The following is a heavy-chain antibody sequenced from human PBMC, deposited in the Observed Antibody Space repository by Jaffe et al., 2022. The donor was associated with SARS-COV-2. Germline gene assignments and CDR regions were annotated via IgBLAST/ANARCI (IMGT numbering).Heavy chain of an antibody. CDR1: GGTFSSYA. D-gene: IGHD3-22*01. J-gene: IGHJ5*02. CDR2: IIPIFGTA. Sequence: QVQLVQSGAEVKKPGSSVKVSCKASGGTFSSYAISWVRQAPGQGLEWMGGIIPIFGTANYAQKFQGRVTITADESTSTAYMELSSLRSEDTAVYYCARHARGFQKYYYDSSGLGFWFDPWGQGTLVTVSS. V-gene: IGHV1-69*01. CDR3: ARHARGFQKYYYDSSGLGFWFDP.